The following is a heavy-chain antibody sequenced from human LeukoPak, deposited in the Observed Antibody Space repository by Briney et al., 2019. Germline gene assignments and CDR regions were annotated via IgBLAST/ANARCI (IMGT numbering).Heavy chain of an antibody. CDR1: GFTFDDYG. Sequence: GGSLRLSCAASGFTFDDYGMTWVRQAPGKGLEWVSAINYNSGTTYYADSVKGRFTFSRDNSKNTLYLQMNSLRAEDTAVYYCAKGRLVVTAFNYWGQGTLVTVSS. J-gene: IGHJ4*02. D-gene: IGHD2-15*01. CDR3: AKGRLVVTAFNY. CDR2: INYNSGTT. V-gene: IGHV3-23*01.